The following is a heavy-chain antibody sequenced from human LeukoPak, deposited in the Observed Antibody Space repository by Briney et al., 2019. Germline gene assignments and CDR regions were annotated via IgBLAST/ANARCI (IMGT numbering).Heavy chain of an antibody. CDR2: IYYSGST. J-gene: IGHJ4*02. D-gene: IGHD4-11*01. V-gene: IGHV4-59*01. Sequence: SETLSLTCTVSGGSISSYYWSWLRQPPGKGLEWIGYIYYSGSTNYNPSLKSRVTISVDTSQNQFSLNLSSVTAADTAVYYCTKGTVANIFDYWGQGTLVTVSS. CDR1: GGSISSYY. CDR3: TKGTVANIFDY.